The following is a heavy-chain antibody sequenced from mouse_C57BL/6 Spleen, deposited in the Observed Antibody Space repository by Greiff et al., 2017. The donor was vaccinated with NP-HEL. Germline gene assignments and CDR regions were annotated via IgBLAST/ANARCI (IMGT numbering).Heavy chain of an antibody. CDR1: GYTFTSYW. D-gene: IGHD1-1*01. J-gene: IGHJ2*01. CDR2: IDPSDSYT. CDR3: ASFPDYYGSSYYFDY. V-gene: IGHV1-59*01. Sequence: QVQLQQSGAELVRPGTSVKLSCKASGYTFTSYWMHWVKQRPGQGLEWIGVIDPSDSYTNYNQKFKGKATLTVDTSSSTAYMQLSSLTSEDSAVYYCASFPDYYGSSYYFDYWGQGTTLTVSS.